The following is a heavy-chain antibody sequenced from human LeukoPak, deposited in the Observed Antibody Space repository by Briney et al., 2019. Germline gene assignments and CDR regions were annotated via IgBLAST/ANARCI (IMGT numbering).Heavy chain of an antibody. CDR2: ISGSGGST. J-gene: IGHJ3*02. CDR3: ASLYGLGGGTFDI. D-gene: IGHD3-10*01. V-gene: IGHV3-23*01. Sequence: GGSLRLSCAASGFTFSSYGMSWVRQAPGKGLEWVSAISGSGGSTYYADSVKGRFTISRDNSKNTLYLQMNSLRAEDTAVYYCASLYGLGGGTFDIWGQGTMVTVSS. CDR1: GFTFSSYG.